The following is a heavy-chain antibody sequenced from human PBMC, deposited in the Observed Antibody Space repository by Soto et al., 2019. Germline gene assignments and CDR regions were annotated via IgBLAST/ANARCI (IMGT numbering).Heavy chain of an antibody. CDR3: ARDLGYYDSSGYFDY. D-gene: IGHD3-22*01. Sequence: GGSLRLSCAASGFTFSDHYMSWIRQAPGKWLEWVSYISSSGDIIYYADSVKGRFTISRDNAKNSLYLQMNSLRAEDTAVYYCARDLGYYDSSGYFDYWGQGXLVTVSS. V-gene: IGHV3-11*01. CDR1: GFTFSDHY. J-gene: IGHJ4*02. CDR2: ISSSGDII.